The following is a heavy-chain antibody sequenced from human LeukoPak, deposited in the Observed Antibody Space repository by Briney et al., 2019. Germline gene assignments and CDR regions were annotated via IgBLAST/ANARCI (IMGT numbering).Heavy chain of an antibody. J-gene: IGHJ6*02. D-gene: IGHD3-3*01. CDR3: AYDPYYYYGMDV. V-gene: IGHV3-66*01. CDR1: GFTVSSNY. Sequence: GGSLRLSCAASGFTVSSNYMSWVRQAPRKGLEWVSVIYSGGSTYYADSVKGRFTISRDNSKNTLYLQMDSLRAEDTAVYYCAYDPYYYYGMDVWGQGTTVTVSS. CDR2: IYSGGST.